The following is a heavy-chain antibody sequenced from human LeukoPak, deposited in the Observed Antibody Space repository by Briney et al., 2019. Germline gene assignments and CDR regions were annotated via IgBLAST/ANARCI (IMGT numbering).Heavy chain of an antibody. Sequence: PGGSLRLSCAASGFTFSDYYMSWLRQAPGKGLEWISYMSGSGSTIYYADSEKGRFTVSRDNAKHSLYLQMNSLGAEDTAVYYCARFGGGLDHWGQGTLVTVSS. V-gene: IGHV3-11*01. CDR1: GFTFSDYY. CDR3: ARFGGGLDH. CDR2: MSGSGSTI. D-gene: IGHD3-10*01. J-gene: IGHJ4*02.